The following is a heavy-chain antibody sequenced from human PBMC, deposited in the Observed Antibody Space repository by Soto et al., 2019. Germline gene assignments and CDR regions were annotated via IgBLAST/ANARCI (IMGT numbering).Heavy chain of an antibody. CDR1: GFTFSSYA. CDR3: AKPCHGYDSDSFDL. J-gene: IGHJ3*01. Sequence: EVQLLESGGRLVQPGGSLRLSCAASGFTFSSYAMTWVRQAPGKGLAWVSTISNGASSTYYADSLKGRFTITRDNSKYTPYLQMNSLGAEDTVVDYCAKPCHGYDSDSFDLWGQGTMVTVSS. CDR2: ISNGASST. V-gene: IGHV3-23*01. D-gene: IGHD5-12*01.